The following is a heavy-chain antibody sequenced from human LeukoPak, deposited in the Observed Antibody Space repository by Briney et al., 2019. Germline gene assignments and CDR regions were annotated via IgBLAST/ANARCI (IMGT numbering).Heavy chain of an antibody. CDR1: GGSFSGYY. D-gene: IGHD2-15*01. V-gene: IGHV4-34*01. Sequence: PSETLSLTCAVYGGSFSGYYWSWIRQPPGKGLEWIGEINHSGSTNYNPSLKSRVTISVDTSKNQFSLKLSSVTAADTAVYYCARGLLVAGFDPWGQGTLVTVSS. CDR2: INHSGST. CDR3: ARGLLVAGFDP. J-gene: IGHJ5*02.